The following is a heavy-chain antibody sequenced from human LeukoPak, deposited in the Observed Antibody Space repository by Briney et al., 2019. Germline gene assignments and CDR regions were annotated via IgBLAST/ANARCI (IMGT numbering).Heavy chain of an antibody. J-gene: IGHJ3*02. CDR3: ARATIFGVVIGAFDI. CDR1: GGSFSGYY. V-gene: IGHV4-34*01. CDR2: INHSGST. Sequence: SETLSLTCAVYGGSFSGYYWSWIRQPPGKGLEWIGEINHSGSTNYNPSLKSRVTISVDTSKNQFSLKLSSVTAADTAVYYCARATIFGVVIGAFDIWSQGTMVTVSS. D-gene: IGHD3-3*01.